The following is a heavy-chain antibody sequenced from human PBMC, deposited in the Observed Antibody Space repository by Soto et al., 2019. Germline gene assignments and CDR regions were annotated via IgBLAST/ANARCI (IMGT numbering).Heavy chain of an antibody. V-gene: IGHV3-23*01. CDR3: AKNQGVELVPLATVDWFDP. D-gene: IGHD1-26*01. CDR2: ISGSGLNK. Sequence: EVVLLESGGGLEQPGGSLRLSCAASGFIFENFGMSWVRQAPGKGLEWISSISGSGLNKYYADSVKGRFTISRDNSKSTVYLELNNLSAEDTAVYHCAKNQGVELVPLATVDWFDPWGQGSVVTVSS. J-gene: IGHJ5*02. CDR1: GFIFENFG.